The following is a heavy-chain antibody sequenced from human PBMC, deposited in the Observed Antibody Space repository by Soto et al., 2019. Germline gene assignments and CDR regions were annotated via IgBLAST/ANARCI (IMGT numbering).Heavy chain of an antibody. CDR1: GYTFTSYG. V-gene: IGHV1-18*01. D-gene: IGHD2-2*01. Sequence: QVQLVQSGAEVKKPGASVKVSCKASGYTFTSYGISWVRQAPGQGLEWMGWISAYNGNTNYAQKLQGRVTMTTDTSTSTAYMELRSLRSEDTAVYYWARDLTSDIVVVPASMLDYWGQGTLVTVSS. J-gene: IGHJ4*02. CDR2: ISAYNGNT. CDR3: ARDLTSDIVVVPASMLDY.